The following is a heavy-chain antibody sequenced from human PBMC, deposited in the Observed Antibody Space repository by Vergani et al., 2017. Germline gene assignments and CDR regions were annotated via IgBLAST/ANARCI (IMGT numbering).Heavy chain of an antibody. CDR2: IIPIFGTA. CDR3: ATTSPRFGELGY. J-gene: IGHJ4*02. CDR1: GGPFSSYA. Sequence: QVQLVQSGAEVKKPGASVKVSCKASGGPFSSYAISWVRQAPGQGLEWMGGIIPIFGTANYAQKFQGRVTITADESTSTAYMELSSLRSEDTAVYYCATTSPRFGELGYWGQGTLVTVSS. V-gene: IGHV1-69*01. D-gene: IGHD3-10*01.